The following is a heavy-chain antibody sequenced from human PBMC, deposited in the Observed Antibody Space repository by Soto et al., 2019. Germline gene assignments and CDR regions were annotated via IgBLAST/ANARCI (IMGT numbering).Heavy chain of an antibody. D-gene: IGHD2-2*02. CDR3: AKGVVPDAIPPRGWYFAL. Sequence: QVHLVESGGGVVQPGRSLRLSCTASGFTFSTYGMHWVRQAPGKGLEWVALISYDGRNKYYADSVKGRFTISRDNSKNTLHLRMNSLRAEDTAVYYCAKGVVPDAIPPRGWYFALWGRGTLVTVSS. J-gene: IGHJ2*01. V-gene: IGHV3-30*18. CDR1: GFTFSTYG. CDR2: ISYDGRNK.